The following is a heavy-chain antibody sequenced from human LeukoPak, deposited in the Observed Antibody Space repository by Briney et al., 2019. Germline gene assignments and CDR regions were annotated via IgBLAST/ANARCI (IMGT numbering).Heavy chain of an antibody. V-gene: IGHV1-69*05. J-gene: IGHJ4*02. D-gene: IGHD6-6*01. CDR1: GGTFSSYA. Sequence: ASVKVSCKASGGTFSSYAISWVRQAPGQGLEWMGGIIPIFGTANYAQKFQGRVTITTDESTSTAYMELSSLRSEDTAAYYCARFSYSSSSGDYWGQGTLVTVSS. CDR3: ARFSYSSSSGDY. CDR2: IIPIFGTA.